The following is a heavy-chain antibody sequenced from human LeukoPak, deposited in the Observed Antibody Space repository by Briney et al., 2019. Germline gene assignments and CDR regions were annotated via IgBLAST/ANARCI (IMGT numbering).Heavy chain of an antibody. J-gene: IGHJ3*02. Sequence: PGGSLRLSCAASGFTFNNYWMAWVRQAPGKGLEWVANIKQDGSQKYYVDSVKGRFTISRDNAKNSLYLQMNSLRAEDTAVYYCARAPSLRISGVVQRWQFDSFDIWGQGTMVTVSS. CDR3: ARAPSLRISGVVQRWQFDSFDI. V-gene: IGHV3-7*01. CDR1: GFTFNNYW. D-gene: IGHD4-23*01. CDR2: IKQDGSQK.